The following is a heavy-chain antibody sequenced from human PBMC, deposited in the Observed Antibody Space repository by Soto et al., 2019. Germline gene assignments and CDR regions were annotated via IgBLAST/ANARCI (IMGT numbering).Heavy chain of an antibody. CDR3: ARIREYSGYANDY. V-gene: IGHV4-39*01. Sequence: QLQLQESGPGLVKPSETLSLTCTVSGGSISSSSYYWGWIRQPPGKGLEWIGSIYYSGSTYYNPSLKSRVTLSVDMSKNQFSLKLSSVTAADTAVYYCARIREYSGYANDYWGQGTLVTVSS. D-gene: IGHD5-12*01. J-gene: IGHJ4*02. CDR1: GGSISSSSYY. CDR2: IYYSGST.